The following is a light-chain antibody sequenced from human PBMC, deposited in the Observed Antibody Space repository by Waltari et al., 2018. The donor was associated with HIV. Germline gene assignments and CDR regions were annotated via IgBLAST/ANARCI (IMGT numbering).Light chain of an antibody. V-gene: IGKV3-11*01. CDR1: QSVDNY. CDR2: DAS. CDR3: QRRSGWLLT. Sequence: EIVLTQSPATLSLSPGERATLSCRASQSVDNYLAWFQQKPGQAPRLLIYDASNRATGIPARFSGSGSGTDFTLTISSLEPEDFAVYYCQRRSGWLLTFGGGTKVEIK. J-gene: IGKJ4*01.